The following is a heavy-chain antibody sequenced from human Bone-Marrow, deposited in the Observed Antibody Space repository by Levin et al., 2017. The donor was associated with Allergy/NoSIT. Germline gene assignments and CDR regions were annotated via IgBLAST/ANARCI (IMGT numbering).Heavy chain of an antibody. Sequence: GGSLRLSCAASGFTFSNYNMAWVRQAPGMGLECVAVISFHTNKKFYADSVRGRFTISRDSSKNTLYLQINSLRADDTAVYYCAKGTGNSGDYALAFWGQGTLVTVPS. CDR3: AKGTGNSGDYALAF. CDR1: GFTFSNYN. J-gene: IGHJ4*02. D-gene: IGHD4-17*01. CDR2: ISFHTNKK. V-gene: IGHV3-30-3*01.